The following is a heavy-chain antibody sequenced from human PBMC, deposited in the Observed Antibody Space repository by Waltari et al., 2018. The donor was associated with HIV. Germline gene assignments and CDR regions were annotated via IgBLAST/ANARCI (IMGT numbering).Heavy chain of an antibody. CDR1: GGSISSGSYY. V-gene: IGHV4-61*02. Sequence: QVQLQESGPGLVKPSQTLSLTCTVSGGSISSGSYYWSWIRQPAGKGLVWIGRIYTSGSTNYNPSLKSRVTISVDTSKNQFSLKLSSVTAADTAVYYCARDRNYYYDSSGYFFNAFDIWGQGTMVTVSS. CDR3: ARDRNYYYDSSGYFFNAFDI. J-gene: IGHJ3*02. D-gene: IGHD3-22*01. CDR2: IYTSGST.